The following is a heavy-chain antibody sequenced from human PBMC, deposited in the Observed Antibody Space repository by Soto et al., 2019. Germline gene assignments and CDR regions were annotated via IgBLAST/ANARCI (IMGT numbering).Heavy chain of an antibody. CDR2: IYYSGST. Sequence: SSDTLSRNXTVSGGSVSSGSYYWSWIRQPPGKGLEWIGYIYYSGSTNYNPSLKSRVTISVDTSKNQFSLKLSSVTAADTAVYYCARDSYYYDSSGYYSGGDPNPWGQGTLVTVSS. CDR1: GGSVSSGSYY. V-gene: IGHV4-61*01. CDR3: ARDSYYYDSSGYYSGGDPNP. J-gene: IGHJ5*02. D-gene: IGHD3-22*01.